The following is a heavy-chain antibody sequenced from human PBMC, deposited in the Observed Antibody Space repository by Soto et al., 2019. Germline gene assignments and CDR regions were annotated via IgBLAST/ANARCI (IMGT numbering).Heavy chain of an antibody. Sequence: PSEALSLTCSVYGGSFSGYYLSWIRQPPGKGLEWIGEINHSGSTNYNPSLKSRVTISVDTSKNQFSLKLSSVTAADTAVYYCARGFYDTIFGVVIIAPAAGYYYYGMDVWGQGTTVTVSS. D-gene: IGHD3-3*01. CDR3: ARGFYDTIFGVVIIAPAAGYYYYGMDV. CDR2: INHSGST. CDR1: GGSFSGYY. V-gene: IGHV4-34*01. J-gene: IGHJ6*02.